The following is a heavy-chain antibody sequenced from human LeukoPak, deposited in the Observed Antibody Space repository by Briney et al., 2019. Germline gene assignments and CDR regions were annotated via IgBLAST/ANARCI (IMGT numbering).Heavy chain of an antibody. CDR3: ASEGYDFWSGYYLY. CDR1: GFTFSSYS. CDR2: ISSSGSTI. V-gene: IGHV3-48*04. Sequence: AGGSLRLSCAASGFTFSSYSMNWVRQAPGKGLEWVSYISSSGSTIYYADSVKGRFTISRDNAKNSLYLQMNSLRAEDTAVYYCASEGYDFWSGYYLYWGQGTLVTVSS. J-gene: IGHJ4*02. D-gene: IGHD3-3*01.